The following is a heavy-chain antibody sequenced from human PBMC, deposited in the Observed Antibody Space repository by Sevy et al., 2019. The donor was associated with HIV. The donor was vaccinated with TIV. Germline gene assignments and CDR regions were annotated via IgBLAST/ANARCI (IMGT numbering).Heavy chain of an antibody. CDR2: ISYDGTYK. CDR1: GFSFSHYA. V-gene: IGHV3-30-3*01. J-gene: IGHJ4*02. Sequence: GGSLRLSCAVSGFSFSHYAFHWVRQAPGKGLEWVSLISYDGTYKYYADSGKGRLTISRSNSKNTLTLQMNSLRGNDTAVYYCARVAVSYCTNDCYHRFDYWGPGALVTVSS. CDR3: ARVAVSYCTNDCYHRFDY. D-gene: IGHD2-8*01.